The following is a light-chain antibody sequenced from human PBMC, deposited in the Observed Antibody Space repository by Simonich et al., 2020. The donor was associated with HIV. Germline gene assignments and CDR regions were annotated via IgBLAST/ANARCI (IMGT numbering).Light chain of an antibody. CDR1: QGISSA. Sequence: AIKLTQSPSSLSASVGDRVTITCRASQGISSALAWYQQKPGKAPKILIYAASRLQSRVPSRFSGSGSGTEFTLTINSLQPEDFATYYCQQAYSFPPTFGGGTKVDLK. V-gene: IGKV1-13*02. CDR2: AAS. J-gene: IGKJ4*01. CDR3: QQAYSFPPT.